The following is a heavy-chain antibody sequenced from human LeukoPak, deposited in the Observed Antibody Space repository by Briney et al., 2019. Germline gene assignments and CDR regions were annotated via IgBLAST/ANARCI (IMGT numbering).Heavy chain of an antibody. J-gene: IGHJ3*02. CDR2: IYPGDSDT. Sequence: GESLKISCKGSGYSFTSYWIGWVRRMPGKGLEWMGIIYPGDSDTRYSPSFQGQVTISADKSISTAYLQWSSLKASDTAMYYCARRCYYDSSGYCNDGFDMWGQGTMVTVSS. CDR3: ARRCYYDSSGYCNDGFDM. CDR1: GYSFTSYW. D-gene: IGHD3-22*01. V-gene: IGHV5-51*01.